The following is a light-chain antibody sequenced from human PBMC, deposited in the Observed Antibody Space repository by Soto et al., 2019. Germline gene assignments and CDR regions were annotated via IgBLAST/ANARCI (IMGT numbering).Light chain of an antibody. Sequence: QSLLTQPGSVSGSPGQSITISCTGTSSDVGGYNYVSWYQQHPGKAPKLMIYEVSNRPSGVSNRFSGSKPGNTASLTISGLQAEDEDDYYCSSYTSSSTIVVFGTGTKVTAL. V-gene: IGLV2-14*01. J-gene: IGLJ1*01. CDR2: EVS. CDR3: SSYTSSSTIVV. CDR1: SSDVGGYNY.